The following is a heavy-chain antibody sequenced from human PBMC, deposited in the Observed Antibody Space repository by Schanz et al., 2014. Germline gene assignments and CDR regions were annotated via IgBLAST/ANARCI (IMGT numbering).Heavy chain of an antibody. D-gene: IGHD1-1*01. V-gene: IGHV3-23*01. CDR1: GFTFSTHA. CDR3: AKIERNED. J-gene: IGHJ4*02. Sequence: EMQLLESGGGLIQPGGSLRLSCAASGFTFSTHAMSWVRQAPGKGLEWVSAISGSGGTNYAESVKGRFTISRDNSKNTLYLQMNSLRAEDTAVYFCAKIERNEDWGQGTLVTVSS. CDR2: ISGSGGT.